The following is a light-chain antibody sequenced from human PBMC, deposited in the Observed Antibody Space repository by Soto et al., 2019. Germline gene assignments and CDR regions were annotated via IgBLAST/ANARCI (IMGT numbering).Light chain of an antibody. CDR3: GTWDISLSGVV. J-gene: IGLJ2*01. CDR1: YSNIGNNF. CDR2: TNN. Sequence: QSVLTQPPSVSAAPGQKVTISCTGTYSNIGNNFVSWYQQVPGTAPKLLIYTNNKRPSGIPDRFSGSKSGTSATLGISGLQTGDEADYYCGTWDISLSGVVFGGGTKVTVL. V-gene: IGLV1-51*01.